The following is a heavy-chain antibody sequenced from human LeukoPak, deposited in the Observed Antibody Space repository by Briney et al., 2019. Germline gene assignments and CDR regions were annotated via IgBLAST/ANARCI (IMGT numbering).Heavy chain of an antibody. CDR2: IRFDGSHK. V-gene: IGHV3-30*02. CDR1: GFTFSDYG. D-gene: IGHD3-3*01. CDR3: AKGLYDFWSGYSMLGV. Sequence: GSLRLSCAASGFTFSDYGMHWVRQAPGKGLEWVALIRFDGSHKYYADSVKGRFTISRDNSKNTLYLQMNSLRAEDTAVYYCAKGLYDFWSGYSMLGVWGKGTTVTVSS. J-gene: IGHJ6*04.